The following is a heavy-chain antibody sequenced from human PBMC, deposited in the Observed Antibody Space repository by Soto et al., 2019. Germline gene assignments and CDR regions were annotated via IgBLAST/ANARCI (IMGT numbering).Heavy chain of an antibody. D-gene: IGHD3-3*01. CDR3: ARAHLTDPSITIFGGLDY. CDR2: IYYSGST. V-gene: IGHV4-59*01. J-gene: IGHJ4*02. CDR1: GGSISSYY. Sequence: SETLSLTCTVSGGSISSYYWSWIRQPPGKGLEWIGYIYYSGSTNYNPSLKSRVTISVDTSKNQFSLKLSSVTAADTAVYYCARAHLTDPSITIFGGLDYWGQGTLVTVSS.